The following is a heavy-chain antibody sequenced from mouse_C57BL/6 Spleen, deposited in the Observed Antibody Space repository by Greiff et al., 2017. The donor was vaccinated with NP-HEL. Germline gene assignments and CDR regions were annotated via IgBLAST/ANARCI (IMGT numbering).Heavy chain of an antibody. D-gene: IGHD1-1*01. V-gene: IGHV1-15*01. CDR3: TRSLYYGSSYEWFAY. CDR1: GYTFTDYE. CDR2: IDPETGGT. Sequence: QVQLKQSGAELVRPGASVTLSCKASGYTFTDYEMHWVKQTPVHGLEWIGAIDPETGGTAYNQKFKGKAILTADKSSSTAYMELRSLTSEDSAVYYCTRSLYYGSSYEWFAYWGQGTLVTVSA. J-gene: IGHJ3*01.